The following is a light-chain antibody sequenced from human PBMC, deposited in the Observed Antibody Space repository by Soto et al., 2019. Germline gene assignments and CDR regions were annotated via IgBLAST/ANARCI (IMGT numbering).Light chain of an antibody. J-gene: IGKJ5*01. CDR2: GAS. V-gene: IGKV3-20*01. Sequence: EIVLTQSPGTLSLSPGERATLSCRASQTFSNSFLSWFHQIPGQAPRLLIYGASMRAPGIPDRFSGSGSGTDFPLPISRLEPEDFAVYYCQQCGSSSTFGQGTRLEIK. CDR1: QTFSNSF. CDR3: QQCGSSST.